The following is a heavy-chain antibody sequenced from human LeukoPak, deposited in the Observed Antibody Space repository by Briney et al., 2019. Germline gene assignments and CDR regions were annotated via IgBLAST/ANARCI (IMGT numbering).Heavy chain of an antibody. V-gene: IGHV1-69*13. J-gene: IGHJ6*03. CDR3: ARVRGSYYGSGDGSYMDV. CDR1: GGTFSSYA. Sequence: GASVKVSCKASGGTFSSYAISWVRQAPGQGLEWMGGIIPIFGTANYAQKFQGRVTITADESTSTAYMELSSLRSEDTAVYYCARVRGSYYGSGDGSYMDVWGKGTTVTISS. CDR2: IIPIFGTA. D-gene: IGHD3-10*01.